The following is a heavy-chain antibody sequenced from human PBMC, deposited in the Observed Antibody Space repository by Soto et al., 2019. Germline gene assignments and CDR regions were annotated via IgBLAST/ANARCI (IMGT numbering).Heavy chain of an antibody. CDR1: GGNFTSYA. CDR2: IVPLFGTT. V-gene: IGHV1-69*01. D-gene: IGHD6-13*01. CDR3: AKASGRSWYNWFDP. Sequence: QVQLVQSGAEVKKPGSSVKVSCKASGGNFTSYAISWVRQAPGQGLEFMGGIVPLFGTTKYAHKLRGRVNVTADESTSTVYMEMSSLRSEDTAVYYCAKASGRSWYNWFDPWGQGTLVTVST. J-gene: IGHJ5*02.